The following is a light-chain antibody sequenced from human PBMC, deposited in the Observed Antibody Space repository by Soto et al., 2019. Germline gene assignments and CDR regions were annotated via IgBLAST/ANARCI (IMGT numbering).Light chain of an antibody. Sequence: EIVWTQSPGTLSLSPGERATLSCRASHSVSSSYLAWYQQKPGQAPRLLIYGASSRATGIPDRFSGSGSGTDFSLTISRLEPEDFAVYYCQQYGGSPPYTFGQGTKLEI. CDR2: GAS. CDR1: HSVSSSY. V-gene: IGKV3-20*01. CDR3: QQYGGSPPYT. J-gene: IGKJ2*01.